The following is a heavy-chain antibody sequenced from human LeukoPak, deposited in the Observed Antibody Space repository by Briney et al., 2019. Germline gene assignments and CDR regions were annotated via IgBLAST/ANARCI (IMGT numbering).Heavy chain of an antibody. CDR2: INTCSGET. CDR3: AREGDIVVVAAAIDY. Sequence: ASVKVSCKASGYTFTGYYMHWVRQAPGQGPEWMGWINTCSGETNYAQKFQGRVTMTRDTTISTAYMELSRLRSDDTAMYYCAREGDIVVVAAAIDYWGQGTLVTVSS. D-gene: IGHD2-2*02. CDR1: GYTFTGYY. V-gene: IGHV1-2*02. J-gene: IGHJ4*02.